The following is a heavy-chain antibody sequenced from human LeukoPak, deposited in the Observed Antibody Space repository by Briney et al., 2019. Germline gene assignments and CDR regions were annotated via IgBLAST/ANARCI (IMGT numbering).Heavy chain of an antibody. V-gene: IGHV4-4*02. J-gene: IGHJ1*01. D-gene: IGHD3-16*01. Sequence: PSETLSLTCAISGGSISDGWWWSWVRQPPGRGLEWIGEIYHRGTTNYNPSLKSRVTISVDKSKNQFSLKLSSVTAADTAVYYCARNSGYAQEFWGQGTLVTVSS. CDR1: GGSISDGWW. CDR2: IYHRGTT. CDR3: ARNSGYAQEF.